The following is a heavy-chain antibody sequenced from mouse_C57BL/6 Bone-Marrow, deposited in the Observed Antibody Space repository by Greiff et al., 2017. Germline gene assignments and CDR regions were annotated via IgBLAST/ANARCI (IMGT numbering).Heavy chain of an antibody. CDR3: ARTVFDGYYGNAMDY. CDR2: IYPGDGDT. D-gene: IGHD2-3*01. CDR1: GYAFSSYW. V-gene: IGHV1-80*01. J-gene: IGHJ4*01. Sequence: VQLQQSGAELVKPGASVKISCKASGYAFSSYWMNWVKQRPGKGLEWIGQIYPGDGDTNYNGKFKGKATLTADKSSSTAYMQLSSLTSEDSAVYFCARTVFDGYYGNAMDYWGQGISVTVSS.